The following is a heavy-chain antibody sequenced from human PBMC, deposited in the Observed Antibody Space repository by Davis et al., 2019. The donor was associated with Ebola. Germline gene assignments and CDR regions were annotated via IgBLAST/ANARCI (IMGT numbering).Heavy chain of an antibody. D-gene: IGHD3-22*01. V-gene: IGHV4-39*01. CDR3: ARCRLYYDSDYYYYYGMDV. J-gene: IGHJ6*02. CDR1: GGSISSSSYY. CDR2: IYYSGST. Sequence: PSETLSLTCTVSGGSISSSSYYWGWIRQPPGKGLEWIGSIYYSGSTYYNPSLKSRVTISVDTSKNQFSLKLSSVTAADTAVYYCARCRLYYDSDYYYYYGMDVWGQGTTVTVSS.